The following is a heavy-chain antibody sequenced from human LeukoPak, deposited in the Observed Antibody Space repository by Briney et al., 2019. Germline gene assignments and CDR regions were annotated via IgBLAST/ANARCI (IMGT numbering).Heavy chain of an antibody. J-gene: IGHJ6*03. Sequence: SETLSLTCTVSAGSISSSDYSWGWLRQSPGKGLEWIGRISYSGNTYYNPSLKSRVTISVDTSKNHFSLRLSSVTAADTAVYYCSRLTHSYYSDTSGYYPYYYMDVWGEGTTVAVSS. CDR3: SRLTHSYYSDTSGYYPYYYMDV. D-gene: IGHD3-22*01. V-gene: IGHV4-39*02. CDR2: ISYSGNT. CDR1: AGSISSSDYS.